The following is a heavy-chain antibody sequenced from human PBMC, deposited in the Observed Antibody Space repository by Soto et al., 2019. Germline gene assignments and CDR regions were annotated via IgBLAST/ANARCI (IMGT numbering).Heavy chain of an antibody. CDR2: IKQDGSEK. CDR3: ARVPRWGGYSGYYYYYYGMDV. Sequence: GGSLRLSCAASGFTFSSYWMSWVRQAPGKGLEWVANIKQDGSEKYYVDSVKGRFTISRDNAKNSLYLQMNSLRAEDTAVYYCARVPRWGGYSGYYYYYYGMDVWGQGTTVTVSS. CDR1: GFTFSSYW. J-gene: IGHJ6*02. V-gene: IGHV3-7*01. D-gene: IGHD5-12*01.